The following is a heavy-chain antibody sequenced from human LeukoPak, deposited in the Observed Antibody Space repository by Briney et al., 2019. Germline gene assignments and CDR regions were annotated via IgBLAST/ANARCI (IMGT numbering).Heavy chain of an antibody. D-gene: IGHD2-21*02. CDR1: GGSISSSSYY. V-gene: IGHV4-39*02. CDR3: VRDLRVGGSSDCDSR. CDR2: IYYSGNT. Sequence: SETLSLTCTVSGGSISSSSYYWAWIRQPPGKGLEWIGTIYYSGNTYYNPSLKSRVTISVDTSKNQFSLELSSVTAADTAVYYCVRDLRVGGSSDCDSRWGQGTLLTVSS. J-gene: IGHJ4*02.